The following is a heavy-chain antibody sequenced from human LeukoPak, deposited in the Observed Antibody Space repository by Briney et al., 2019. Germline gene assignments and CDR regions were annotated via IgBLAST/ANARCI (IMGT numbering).Heavy chain of an antibody. D-gene: IGHD4-17*01. CDR2: ISDDGSNK. J-gene: IGHJ4*02. V-gene: IGHV3-30*18. CDR1: GFTFSSYG. Sequence: GGSLRLSCAASGFTFSSYGMHWVRQAPGKGLEWVAVISDDGSNKYFADSVKGRFAISRDNSKNTLYLQMNSLRAEDTAVYYCAKEGRYGDYVNNWGQGTLVTVSS. CDR3: AKEGRYGDYVNN.